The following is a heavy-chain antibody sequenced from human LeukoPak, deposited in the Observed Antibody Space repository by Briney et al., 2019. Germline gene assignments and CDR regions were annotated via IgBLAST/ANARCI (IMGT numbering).Heavy chain of an antibody. J-gene: IGHJ4*02. CDR3: ASGLRYYFDY. CDR1: GYSFTNYW. Sequence: GESLKISCKGSGYSFTNYWVGWVRQMPGEGLEWMAIIYPGDSDTRYSPSFQGQVTISVDKSISTAYLQWSSLKASDTAMYYCASGLRYYFDYWGQGTLVTVSS. V-gene: IGHV5-51*01. CDR2: IYPGDSDT.